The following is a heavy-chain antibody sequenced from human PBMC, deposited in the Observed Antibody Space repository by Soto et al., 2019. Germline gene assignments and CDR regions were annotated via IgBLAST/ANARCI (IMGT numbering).Heavy chain of an antibody. CDR2: ISYDGSNK. CDR3: AKAPGGNSGLYGMDV. CDR1: GFTFSSYG. D-gene: IGHD2-21*02. Sequence: QVQLVESGGGVVQPGRSLRLSCAASGFTFSSYGMHWVRQAPGKGLEWVAVISYDGSNKYYADSVKGRFTISRDNSKNTLYLQMNSLRAEDTAVYYCAKAPGGNSGLYGMDVWGQGTTVTVSS. J-gene: IGHJ6*02. V-gene: IGHV3-30*18.